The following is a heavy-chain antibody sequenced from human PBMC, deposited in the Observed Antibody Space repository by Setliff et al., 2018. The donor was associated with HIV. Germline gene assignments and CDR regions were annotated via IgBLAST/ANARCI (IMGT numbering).Heavy chain of an antibody. D-gene: IGHD2-21*02. J-gene: IGHJ4*02. V-gene: IGHV1-18*01. CDR1: GYTFTKYG. CDR2: ISAYNGNT. CDR3: ARVNGGNSPYYFDS. Sequence: ASVKVSCKASGYTFTKYGVSWVRQAPGQGLEWMGWISAYNGNTNYAQKFQGRVTITADESTSTSSMELSSLGSEDTAVYYCARVNGGNSPYYFDSWGQGTLVTVSS.